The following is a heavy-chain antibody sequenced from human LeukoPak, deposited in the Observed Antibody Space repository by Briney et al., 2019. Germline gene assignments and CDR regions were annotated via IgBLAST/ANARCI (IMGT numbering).Heavy chain of an antibody. CDR2: ITQSGST. V-gene: IGHV4-34*01. J-gene: IGHJ4*02. CDR1: GGSFSGYY. Sequence: PSETLSLTCAVYGGSFSGYYWSWIRQPPGKGLEWIGEITQSGSTNYNPSLESRVTISVDSSKNQFSLKLSSVTAADTAVYYCARRSYGSGSYNYWGQGTLVTVSS. D-gene: IGHD3-10*01. CDR3: ARRSYGSGSYNY.